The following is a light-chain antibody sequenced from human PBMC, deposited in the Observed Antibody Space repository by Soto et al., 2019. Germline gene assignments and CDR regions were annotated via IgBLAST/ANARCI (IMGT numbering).Light chain of an antibody. CDR2: VAS. V-gene: IGKV1-39*01. Sequence: DILMTQSPSSLSSSVGDRATIACRASQSIGSYLNWHQQKPGKDPNVLIYVASTLPTGVPSRFSGSGSGTDFTLTINSLQPEDFATYFCQQSFTSPVTFGGGTKVEIK. CDR1: QSIGSY. CDR3: QQSFTSPVT. J-gene: IGKJ4*01.